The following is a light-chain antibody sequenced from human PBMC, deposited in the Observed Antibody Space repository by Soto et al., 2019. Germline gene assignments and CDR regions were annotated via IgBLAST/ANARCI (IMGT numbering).Light chain of an antibody. J-gene: IGKJ5*01. CDR1: QNINNY. V-gene: IGKV1-33*01. CDR3: QQYENLPT. Sequence: DIQLTQSPSFLSASLGDRVTITCQASQNINNYLNWYQQKPGRAPKLLIYDASNLEAGVPSRFRGSGSGTDFTFTISRLQPEDIATYYCQQYENLPTFGQGTRLEI. CDR2: DAS.